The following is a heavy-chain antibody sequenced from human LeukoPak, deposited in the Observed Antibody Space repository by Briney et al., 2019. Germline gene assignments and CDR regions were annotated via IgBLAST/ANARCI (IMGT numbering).Heavy chain of an antibody. CDR1: GYTFTSYY. CDR3: ARDVPEYSSSKGFDY. CDR2: INPSGGST. D-gene: IGHD6-6*01. J-gene: IGHJ4*02. V-gene: IGHV1-46*01. Sequence: GASVKVSCKASGYTFTSYYMHWVRQAPGQGLEWMGIINPSGGSTSYAQKFQGRVTMTRDTSTSTVYMELSSLRSEDTAVYYCARDVPEYSSSKGFDYWGQGTLVTVSS.